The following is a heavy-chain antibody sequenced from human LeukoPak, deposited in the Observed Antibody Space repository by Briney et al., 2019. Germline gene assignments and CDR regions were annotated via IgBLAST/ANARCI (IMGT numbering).Heavy chain of an antibody. Sequence: SETLSLTCTVSGGSISSGIYYWSWIRQPAGKGLEWIGRIYTSGSTNYNASLESRVTISVDTSKNQFSLKLSSVTAADTAVYYCARLVDYSYYMDVWGKGTTVTISS. J-gene: IGHJ6*03. CDR2: IYTSGST. CDR3: ARLVDYSYYMDV. CDR1: GGSISSGIYY. D-gene: IGHD2-21*01. V-gene: IGHV4-61*02.